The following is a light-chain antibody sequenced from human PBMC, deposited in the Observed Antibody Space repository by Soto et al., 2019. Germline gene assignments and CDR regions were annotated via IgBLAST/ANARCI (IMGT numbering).Light chain of an antibody. Sequence: DIQMTQSPSTLSASVGDRVTITCRASQSISRRLAWYQQKPGKAPKFLIYDASSLESGGPSRFSGCGPGTDFTLAISALLPDDFVPSYCQAYNNFPSTSGKGTKVE. CDR3: QAYNNFPST. J-gene: IGKJ1*01. CDR1: QSISRR. V-gene: IGKV1-5*01. CDR2: DAS.